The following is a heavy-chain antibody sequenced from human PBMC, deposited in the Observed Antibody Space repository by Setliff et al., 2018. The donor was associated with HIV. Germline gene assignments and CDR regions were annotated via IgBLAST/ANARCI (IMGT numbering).Heavy chain of an antibody. J-gene: IGHJ1*01. V-gene: IGHV3-48*03. CDR3: ASPSPYCTTASCPEYFLH. CDR1: GFTFSTYD. CDR2: ITSGGGTI. Sequence: PGGSLRLSCAASGFTFSTYDMNWVRQAPGKGLEWISYITSGGGTIYFADSVKGRFTISRDNAKKSLYLQMHSLGADDTAIYYCASPSPYCTTASCPEYFLHWGQGTLVTVSS. D-gene: IGHD2-2*01.